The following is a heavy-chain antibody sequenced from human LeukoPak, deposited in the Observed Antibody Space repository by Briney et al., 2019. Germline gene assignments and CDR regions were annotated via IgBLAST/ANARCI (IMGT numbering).Heavy chain of an antibody. V-gene: IGHV3-30*02. CDR1: GFTFSSYG. CDR2: IRYDGSNK. D-gene: IGHD6-19*01. CDR3: AKDGSGWFDWFDP. Sequence: GGSLRLSCAASGFTFSSYGMHWVRQAPGKGLEWVAFIRYDGSNKYYADSVKGRFTISRDNSKNTLYLQMNSLRAEDTAVYYCAKDGSGWFDWFDPWGQGTLVTVSS. J-gene: IGHJ5*02.